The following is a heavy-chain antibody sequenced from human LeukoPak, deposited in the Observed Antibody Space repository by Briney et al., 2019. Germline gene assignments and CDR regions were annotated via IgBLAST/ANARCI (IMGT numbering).Heavy chain of an antibody. CDR3: ARQRDSGFDFDS. D-gene: IGHD5-12*01. Sequence: GESVKISCMGSGYSFTNYWIGWVRQVPGRGLEWMGVIYASESDTRYSPSFQGQVTISADKSIDTAYLQWSSLKASDTAMYYCARQRDSGFDFDSWGQGTLVTVSS. CDR1: GYSFTNYW. V-gene: IGHV5-51*01. J-gene: IGHJ4*02. CDR2: IYASESDT.